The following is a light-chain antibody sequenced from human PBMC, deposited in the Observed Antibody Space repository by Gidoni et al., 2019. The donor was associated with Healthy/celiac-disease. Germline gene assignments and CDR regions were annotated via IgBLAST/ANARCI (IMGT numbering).Light chain of an antibody. J-gene: IGKJ5*01. V-gene: IGKV3-11*01. CDR3: QQRSNWPPKIT. CDR2: DAS. CDR1: QSVSSY. Sequence: EIVLTQSPATLSLSPGERATLSCRASQSVSSYLAWYQQKPVQAPRLLISDASNRATGIPARFSGSGSGTDFTLTISSLEPEDFAVYYCQQRSNWPPKITFGQGTRLEIK.